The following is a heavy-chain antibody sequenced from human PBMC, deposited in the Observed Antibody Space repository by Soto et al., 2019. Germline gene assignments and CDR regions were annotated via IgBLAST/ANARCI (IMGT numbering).Heavy chain of an antibody. CDR1: GGSISSSSYY. J-gene: IGHJ5*02. V-gene: IGHV4-39*01. CDR3: ARGRIDDFWSGQPGWFDP. D-gene: IGHD3-3*01. Sequence: SETLSLTCTVSGGSISSSSYYWGWIRQPPGKGLEWIGSIYYSGSTYYNPSLKSRVTISVDTSKNQFSLKLSSVTAADTAVYYCARGRIDDFWSGQPGWFDPWGQGTLVTVSS. CDR2: IYYSGST.